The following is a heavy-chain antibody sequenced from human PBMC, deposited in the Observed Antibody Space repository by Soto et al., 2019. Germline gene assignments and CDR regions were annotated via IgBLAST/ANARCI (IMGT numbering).Heavy chain of an antibody. J-gene: IGHJ4*02. Sequence: SVKVSCKASGGPLSSYAISWVRQAPGQGLEWMGGIIPIFGTANYAQKFQGRVTITADKSTSTAYMELSSLRSEHTAVYYCSRGPSFQYYYDSSGYYAYWGQGTLVTVSS. CDR3: SRGPSFQYYYDSSGYYAY. CDR1: GGPLSSYA. V-gene: IGHV1-69*06. D-gene: IGHD3-22*01. CDR2: IIPIFGTA.